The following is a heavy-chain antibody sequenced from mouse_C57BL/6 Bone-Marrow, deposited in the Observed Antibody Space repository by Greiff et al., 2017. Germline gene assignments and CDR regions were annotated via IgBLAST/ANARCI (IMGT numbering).Heavy chain of an antibody. V-gene: IGHV2-6*01. D-gene: IGHD4-1*01. CDR2: IWGVGST. Sequence: VKLMESGPGLVAPSQSLSITCTVSGFSFTSYGVDWVRQSPGKGLEWLGVIWGVGSTNYNSALKSRLSISKNNSKSQVILKMNSMQADDAAMYYCASLLTGKGAYWGQGTRVTVSA. CDR1: GFSFTSYG. CDR3: ASLLTGKGAY. J-gene: IGHJ3*01.